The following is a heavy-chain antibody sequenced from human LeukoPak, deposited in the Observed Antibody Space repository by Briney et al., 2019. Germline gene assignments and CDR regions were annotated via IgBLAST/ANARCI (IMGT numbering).Heavy chain of an antibody. CDR1: GFTFSSYA. J-gene: IGHJ5*02. D-gene: IGHD4/OR15-4a*01. CDR2: ILGSGAGT. CDR3: AKGRANANLDWFDP. Sequence: GGSLRLSCAASGFTFSSYAMTWVRQAPGRGLEWVSYILGSGAGTYYAGSVKGRFTVSRDNSKNTMYLQMNSLRAEDTAVYYCAKGRANANLDWFDPWGQGTLVTVSS. V-gene: IGHV3-23*01.